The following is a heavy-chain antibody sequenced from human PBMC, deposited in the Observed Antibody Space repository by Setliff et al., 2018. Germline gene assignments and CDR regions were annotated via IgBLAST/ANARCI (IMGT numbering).Heavy chain of an antibody. Sequence: KVSCAASGFTFSGSAVYWVRQASGRGLEWVGRIRSKADSYATAYAASVKARFTISRDDSKNTAYLQVNSLKTEDTAVYYCAIMMTTGVDFFDYWGQGTLVTVSS. V-gene: IGHV3-73*01. CDR2: IRSKADSYAT. D-gene: IGHD4-17*01. CDR3: AIMMTTGVDFFDY. J-gene: IGHJ4*02. CDR1: GFTFSGSA.